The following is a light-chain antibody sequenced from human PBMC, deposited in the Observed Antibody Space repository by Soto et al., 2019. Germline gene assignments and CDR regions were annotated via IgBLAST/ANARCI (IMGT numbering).Light chain of an antibody. V-gene: IGKV3-15*01. CDR2: GAS. Sequence: ELVFAQCPGTLSLSPGERATLSCRASQSVSSSYLAWYQQKPGQAPRLLIYGASTRATGIPARFSGSGSGTEFTLTISSLQSEDFAVYYCQQYNNWPRTFGQGTKVDI. J-gene: IGKJ1*01. CDR1: QSVSSSY. CDR3: QQYNNWPRT.